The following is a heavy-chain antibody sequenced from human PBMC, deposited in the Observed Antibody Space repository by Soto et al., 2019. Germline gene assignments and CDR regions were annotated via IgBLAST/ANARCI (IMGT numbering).Heavy chain of an antibody. D-gene: IGHD5-18*01. CDR2: INLDGSEK. CDR3: ARDGSTSWYSYDYHGMDV. CDR1: GFTFRTYW. J-gene: IGHJ6*02. Sequence: EVQLVKSGGGLVHPGGSLRLSCAASGFTFRTYWLSWVRQVPGKGLEWVANINLDGSEKNYVDSVKGRFTISRDNARNSLYLQMSSLRAEDTALYYCARDGSTSWYSYDYHGMDVWGQGTTVTVSS. V-gene: IGHV3-7*05.